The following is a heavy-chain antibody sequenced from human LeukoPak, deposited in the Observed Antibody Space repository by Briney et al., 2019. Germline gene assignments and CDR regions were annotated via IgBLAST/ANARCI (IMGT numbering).Heavy chain of an antibody. CDR2: ISYDGSNK. V-gene: IGHV3-30*04. J-gene: IGHJ4*02. D-gene: IGHD6-19*01. Sequence: GGSLRLSCAASGFTFSSYAMHRVRQAPGKGLEWVAVISYDGSNKYYADSVKGRFTISRDNSKNTLYLQMNSLRAEDTAVYYCARDPTAVAGRGYFDYWGQGTLVTVSS. CDR3: ARDPTAVAGRGYFDY. CDR1: GFTFSSYA.